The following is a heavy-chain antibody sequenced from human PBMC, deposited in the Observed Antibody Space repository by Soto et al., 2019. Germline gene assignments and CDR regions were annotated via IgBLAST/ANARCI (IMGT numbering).Heavy chain of an antibody. D-gene: IGHD1-1*01. Sequence: QVQLQQWGAGLLKPSETLSLTCAVYGGSVNSGNYYWSWIRQPPGKGLEWIGEMSHSGGTHFNPSLKSRGTIAVDTSKNQCALKRSSVTAADTALYYCARVERGTATTVVDAFDIWGPGTLGTVSS. V-gene: IGHV4-34*01. CDR2: MSHSGGT. J-gene: IGHJ3*02. CDR3: ARVERGTATTVVDAFDI. CDR1: GGSVNSGNYY.